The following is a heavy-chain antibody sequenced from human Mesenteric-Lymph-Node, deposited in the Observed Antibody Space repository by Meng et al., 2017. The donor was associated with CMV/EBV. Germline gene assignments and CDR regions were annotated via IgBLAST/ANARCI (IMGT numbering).Heavy chain of an antibody. J-gene: IGHJ4*02. CDR2: ISYDGSNK. V-gene: IGHV3-30-3*01. CDR1: GFTFSSYA. CDR3: ARDEYYYDSSGPPAQWEYYFDY. D-gene: IGHD3-22*01. Sequence: GGSLRLSCAASGFTFSSYAMHWVRQAPGKGLEWVAVISYDGSNKYYADSVKGRFTISRDNSKNTLYLQMNSLRAEDTAVYYCARDEYYYDSSGPPAQWEYYFDYWGQGTLVTVSS.